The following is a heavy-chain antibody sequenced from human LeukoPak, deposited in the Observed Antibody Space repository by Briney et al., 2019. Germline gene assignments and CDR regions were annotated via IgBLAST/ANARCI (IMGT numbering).Heavy chain of an antibody. Sequence: PSETLSLTCAVYGGSFSGYYWSWIRQPPGKGLEWIGEINHSGSTNYNPSLKSRVTISGDTSKNQFSLKLSSVTAADTAVYYCTRDRSALDTWGQGTIITVSS. J-gene: IGHJ3*02. V-gene: IGHV4-34*01. CDR2: INHSGST. CDR1: GGSFSGYY. CDR3: TRDRSALDT.